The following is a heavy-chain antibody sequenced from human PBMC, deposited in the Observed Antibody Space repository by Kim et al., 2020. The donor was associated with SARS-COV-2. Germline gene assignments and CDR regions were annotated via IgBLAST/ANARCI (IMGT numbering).Heavy chain of an antibody. D-gene: IGHD3-9*01. CDR1: GFTFSSYA. Sequence: GGSLRLSCAASGFTFSSYAMSWVRQAPGKGLEWVSAISGSGGSTYYADSVKGRFTISRDNSKNTLYLQMNSLRAEDTAVYYCAKPYYDILTGYYNYFDYWGQGTLVTVSS. CDR2: ISGSGGST. V-gene: IGHV3-23*01. CDR3: AKPYYDILTGYYNYFDY. J-gene: IGHJ4*02.